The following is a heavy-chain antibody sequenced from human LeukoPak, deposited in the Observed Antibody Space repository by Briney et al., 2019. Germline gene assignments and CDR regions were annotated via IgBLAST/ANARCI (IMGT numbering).Heavy chain of an antibody. CDR3: ARDNKYYYDSSGYYYVIDYFDY. Sequence: GGSLRLSCAASGFTFSSYWMSWVRQDPGKGLEWVANIKQDGSEKYYVDSVKGRFTISRDNAKNSLYLQMNSLRAEDTAVYYCARDNKYYYDSSGYYYVIDYFDYWGQGTLVTVSS. D-gene: IGHD3-22*01. J-gene: IGHJ4*02. V-gene: IGHV3-7*03. CDR1: GFTFSSYW. CDR2: IKQDGSEK.